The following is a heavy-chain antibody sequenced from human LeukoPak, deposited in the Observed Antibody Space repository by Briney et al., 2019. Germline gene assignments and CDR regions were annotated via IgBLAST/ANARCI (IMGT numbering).Heavy chain of an antibody. CDR1: GGSISGDY. V-gene: IGHV4-4*07. J-gene: IGHJ4*02. D-gene: IGHD6-19*01. CDR3: ARVGAVAGREDYFDY. Sequence: PSETLSLTCTVSGGSISGDYWSWIRQPAGKGLEWIGRIYTSGSTNYNPSLKSRVTMSVDTSKNQFSLKLSSVTAADTAVYYCARVGAVAGREDYFDYWGQGTLVTVSS. CDR2: IYTSGST.